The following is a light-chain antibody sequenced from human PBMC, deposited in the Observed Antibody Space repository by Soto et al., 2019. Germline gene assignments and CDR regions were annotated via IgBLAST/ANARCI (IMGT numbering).Light chain of an antibody. CDR2: DAS. V-gene: IGKV3-11*01. Sequence: EIVLTQSPGTLSLSPGERATLSCRASQSVTSRYLAWYQQKPGQAPRLLIYDASNRATGIPARFSGSGSGTDFTLTISSLEPEDFAVYYCQQRSNWPPTWTFGQGTKVDI. J-gene: IGKJ1*01. CDR1: QSVTSRY. CDR3: QQRSNWPPTWT.